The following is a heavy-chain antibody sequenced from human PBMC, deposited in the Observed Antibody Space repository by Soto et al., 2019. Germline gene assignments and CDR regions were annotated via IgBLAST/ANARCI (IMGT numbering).Heavy chain of an antibody. CDR3: ARSMNYDILTGYYIEIGYYFDY. V-gene: IGHV4-39*01. CDR2: IYYSGST. J-gene: IGHJ4*02. Sequence: SETLSLTCTVSGGSISSSSYYWGWIRQPPGKGLEWIGSIYYSGSTYYNPSLKSRVTISVDTSKNQFSLKLSSVTAADTAVYYCARSMNYDILTGYYIEIGYYFDYWGQGTLVTVSS. D-gene: IGHD3-9*01. CDR1: GGSISSSSYY.